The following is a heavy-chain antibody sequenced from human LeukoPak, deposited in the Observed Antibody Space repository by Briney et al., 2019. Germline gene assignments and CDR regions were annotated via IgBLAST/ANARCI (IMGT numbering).Heavy chain of an antibody. Sequence: SGGSLRLSCAASGFTFSSYRMNWVRQAPGKGLEWVSSISSSSSYIYSADSVKGRFTISRDNAKNSLYLQMNSLRAEDTAVYYCAREDDYQAFDIWGQGTMVTVSS. V-gene: IGHV3-21*01. CDR1: GFTFSSYR. D-gene: IGHD4-11*01. CDR2: ISSSSSYI. CDR3: AREDDYQAFDI. J-gene: IGHJ3*02.